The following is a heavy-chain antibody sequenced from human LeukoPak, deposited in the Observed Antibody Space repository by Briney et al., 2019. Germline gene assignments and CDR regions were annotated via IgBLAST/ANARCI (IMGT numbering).Heavy chain of an antibody. CDR2: IQQDGNEK. Sequence: GGSLRLSCAASGFTFSTYWMSWVRQAPGKGLEWVANIQQDGNEKYYVDSVKGRFTISRDNAKHSLYLQMNSLRAEDTAVYYCARGDKFSGDYWGQGTLVTVSS. V-gene: IGHV3-7*04. J-gene: IGHJ4*02. CDR1: GFTFSTYW. D-gene: IGHD2-15*01. CDR3: ARGDKFSGDY.